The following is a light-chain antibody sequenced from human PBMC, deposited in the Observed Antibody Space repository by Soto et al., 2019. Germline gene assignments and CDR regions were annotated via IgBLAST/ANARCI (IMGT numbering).Light chain of an antibody. CDR1: QSVSSSY. J-gene: IGKJ4*01. CDR2: GAS. Sequence: EIVLTQSPGTLSLSPGERATLSCRASQSVSSSYLAWYQQKPGQAPRLLIYGASSRATGIPDRFSGSGSGTYFTLTISRLEPEGFAVYYCQQYGSSPPLTFGGGTKVEIK. V-gene: IGKV3-20*01. CDR3: QQYGSSPPLT.